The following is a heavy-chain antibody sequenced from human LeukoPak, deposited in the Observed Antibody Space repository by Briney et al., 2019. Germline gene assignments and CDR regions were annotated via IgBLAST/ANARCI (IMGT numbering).Heavy chain of an antibody. J-gene: IGHJ4*02. CDR1: GFTVSSNY. V-gene: IGHV3-66*01. CDR2: IYSGGST. Sequence: GGSLRLSCAASGFTVSSNYMSWVRQAPGEGLEWVSVIYSGGSTYYADSVKGRFTISRDNSKNTLYLQMNSLRAEDTAVYYCATESIAARHIDYWGQGTLVTVSS. D-gene: IGHD6-6*01. CDR3: ATESIAARHIDY.